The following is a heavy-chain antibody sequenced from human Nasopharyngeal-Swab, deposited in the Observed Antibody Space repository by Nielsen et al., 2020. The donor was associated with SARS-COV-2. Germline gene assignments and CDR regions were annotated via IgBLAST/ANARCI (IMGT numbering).Heavy chain of an antibody. Sequence: SETLSLTCTVSGCSISSSSYSWGWIRQPPGKGLEWIGSIYYSGSTYYNPSLKSRVTITVDTSKNQFSLKLSSVTAADTAVYYCARERGRGGIWNYYYYYMDVWGKGTTVTVSS. V-gene: IGHV4-39*07. CDR1: GCSISSSSYS. J-gene: IGHJ6*03. CDR2: IYYSGST. CDR3: ARERGRGGIWNYYYYYMDV. D-gene: IGHD3-16*01.